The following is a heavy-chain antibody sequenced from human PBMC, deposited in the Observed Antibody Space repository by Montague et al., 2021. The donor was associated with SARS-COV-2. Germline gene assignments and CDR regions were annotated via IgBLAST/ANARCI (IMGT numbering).Heavy chain of an antibody. Sequence: SLRLSCAASRLAFNGYAMHWVRQAPGKGLEWLTFISHDESNHRYADSVKGRFTISRDNSKNTLYLQMDCLRPEDTAVYYCAREGYRSGSFYIDYWGQGSLCTVS. J-gene: IGHJ4*01. CDR1: RLAFNGYA. CDR2: ISHDESNH. V-gene: IGHV3-30*04. D-gene: IGHD1-26*01. CDR3: AREGYRSGSFYIDY.